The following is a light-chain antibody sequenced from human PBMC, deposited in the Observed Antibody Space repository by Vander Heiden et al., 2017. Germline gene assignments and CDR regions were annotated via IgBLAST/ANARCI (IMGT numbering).Light chain of an antibody. J-gene: IGKJ1*01. V-gene: IGKV4-1*01. CDR1: QSVLYSSNNKNY. CDR2: AAS. CDR3: QQYYSTPRT. Sequence: DNVMPHSAYSLAVSPGERANINCKSSQSVLYSSNNKNYLAWYQQKPGQPPKLLIYAASTRESGVPDRFSGSGSGTDFTLTISSLQAEDVAVYYCQQYYSTPRTFGQGTKVEIK.